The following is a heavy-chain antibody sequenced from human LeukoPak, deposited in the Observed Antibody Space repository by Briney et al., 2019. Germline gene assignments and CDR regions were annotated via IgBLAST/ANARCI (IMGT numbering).Heavy chain of an antibody. CDR3: ARDSVGYYGSGSYYKFDY. V-gene: IGHV3-21*01. J-gene: IGHJ4*02. Sequence: GGSLRLSCAASGFTFSSYSMNWVRQAPGKGLEWVSSISSSSSYIYYADSVKDRFTISRDNAKNSLYLQMNSLRAEDTAVYYCARDSVGYYGSGSYYKFDYWGQGTLVTVSS. CDR2: ISSSSSYI. D-gene: IGHD3-10*01. CDR1: GFTFSSYS.